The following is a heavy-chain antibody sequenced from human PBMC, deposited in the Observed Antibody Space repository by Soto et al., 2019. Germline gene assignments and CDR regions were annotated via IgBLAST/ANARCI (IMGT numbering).Heavy chain of an antibody. CDR1: GYTFTEFD. Sequence: ASVKVSCKTSGYTFTEFDINWVRQAPGQGLEWMGWMNTNTGNTGYAQKFQGRVTMTRDTSISTAYMELRRLRSEDTAVCYCARVVRFFGGHAGYWGQGTLVTVSS. J-gene: IGHJ4*02. V-gene: IGHV1-8*01. CDR3: ARVVRFFGGHAGY. D-gene: IGHD3-3*01. CDR2: MNTNTGNT.